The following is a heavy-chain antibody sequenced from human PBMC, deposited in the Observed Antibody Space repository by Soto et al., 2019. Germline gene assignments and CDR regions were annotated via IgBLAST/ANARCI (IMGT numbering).Heavy chain of an antibody. J-gene: IGHJ4*02. V-gene: IGHV3-21*06. CDR1: GFTFTRYS. CDR2: ISSTTNYI. CDR3: ARKSEDLTSNFHY. Sequence: GGSLRLSCAASGFTFTRYSMNWVRQAPGKGLEWVSSISSTTNYIYYADSMKGRFTISRDNAKNSLYREMNSLRAEDTAVYYCARKSEDLTSNFHYWGQGTLVTVSS.